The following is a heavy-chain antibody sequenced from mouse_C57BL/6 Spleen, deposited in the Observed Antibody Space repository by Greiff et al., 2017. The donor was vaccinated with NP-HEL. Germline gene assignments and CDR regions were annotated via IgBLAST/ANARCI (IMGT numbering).Heavy chain of an antibody. D-gene: IGHD1-1*01. J-gene: IGHJ1*03. V-gene: IGHV1-69*01. Sequence: QVQLQQPGAELVMPGASVKLSCKASGYTFTSYWMHWVKQRPGQGLEWIGAIDPSDSYTNYNQKFKGKSTLTVDKSSSTAYMQLSSLTSEDSAVYYCARSYGSSYWYFDVWGTGTTVTVSS. CDR3: ARSYGSSYWYFDV. CDR1: GYTFTSYW. CDR2: IDPSDSYT.